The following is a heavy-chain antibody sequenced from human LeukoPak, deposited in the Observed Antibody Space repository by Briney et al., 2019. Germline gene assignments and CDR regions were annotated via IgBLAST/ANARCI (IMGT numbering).Heavy chain of an antibody. Sequence: PRASVKVSCKASGGTFSSYAISWVRQAPGQGLEWMGGIIPIFGTANYAQKFQGRVTITADESTSTAYMELSSLRSEDTAVYYCARMSYCGGGCYSPPTTFFDYWGQGTLVTVSS. J-gene: IGHJ4*02. CDR1: GGTFSSYA. D-gene: IGHD2-21*02. CDR3: ARMSYCGGGCYSPPTTFFDY. V-gene: IGHV1-69*13. CDR2: IIPIFGTA.